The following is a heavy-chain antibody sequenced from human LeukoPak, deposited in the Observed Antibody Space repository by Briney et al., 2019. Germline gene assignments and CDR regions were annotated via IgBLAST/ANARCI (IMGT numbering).Heavy chain of an antibody. CDR2: IRYDGSNK. CDR1: GFTFSSYG. D-gene: IGHD6-13*01. CDR3: ARKGQGSNWAAEYFQN. V-gene: IGHV3-30*02. Sequence: PGGSLRLSCAASGFTFSSYGMHWVRQAPGKGLEWVAFIRYDGSNKYYADSVKGRFTISRDNSKNTLYLQMNSLRAEDTAVYYCARKGQGSNWAAEYFQNWARAPWSPSPQ. J-gene: IGHJ1*01.